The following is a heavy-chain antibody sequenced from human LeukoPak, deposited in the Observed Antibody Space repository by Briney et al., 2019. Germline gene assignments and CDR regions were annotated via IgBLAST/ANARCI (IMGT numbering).Heavy chain of an antibody. V-gene: IGHV4-59*01. CDR1: GGSISSYY. CDR2: IYYSGST. Sequence: SETLSLTCTVSGGSISSYYWSWIRQPPGKGLEWIGYIYYSGSTNYNPSLKSRVTISVDTSKNQLSLKLSSVTAADTAVYYCARGGYRYGSDYWGQGTLVTVSS. D-gene: IGHD5-18*01. CDR3: ARGGYRYGSDY. J-gene: IGHJ4*02.